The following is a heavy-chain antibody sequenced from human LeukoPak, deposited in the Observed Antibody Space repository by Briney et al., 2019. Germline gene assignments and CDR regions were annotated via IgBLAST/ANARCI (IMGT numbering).Heavy chain of an antibody. J-gene: IGHJ4*02. D-gene: IGHD5-24*01. CDR1: GGSISSYY. V-gene: IGHV4-59*01. CDR3: ARGGGYNSPFGY. CDR2: ISYSGNI. Sequence: SETLSLTCTVSGGSISSYYWNWIRQPPGKGLEWIGYISYSGNINYNPSLKSRVTISVDTSKNQFSLKLSSVTAADTAVYYCARGGGYNSPFGYWGQGALVTVSS.